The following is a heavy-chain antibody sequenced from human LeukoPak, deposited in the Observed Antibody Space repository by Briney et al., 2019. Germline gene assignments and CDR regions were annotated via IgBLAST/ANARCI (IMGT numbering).Heavy chain of an antibody. CDR3: ARVLNSGFTYDSYHMGV. Sequence: ASVNVSCKASGYTFTGYYIHWVRQAPGQGPEWMGWINPNNDDTKSAEKFQGRFTISRDTSIDTAYMERSSLRPNDTAVCYCARVLNSGFTYDSYHMGVWGQGNTVTVSS. J-gene: IGHJ6*02. V-gene: IGHV1-2*02. CDR2: INPNNDDT. D-gene: IGHD5-12*01. CDR1: GYTFTGYY.